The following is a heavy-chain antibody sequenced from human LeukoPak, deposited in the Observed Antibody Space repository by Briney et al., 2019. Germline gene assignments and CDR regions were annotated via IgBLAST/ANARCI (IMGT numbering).Heavy chain of an antibody. Sequence: ASMKVSCKASGGTFSSYAISWVRQAPGQGLEWMGMIIPIFGIANYAQKFQGRVTITADKSTSTAYMELSSLRSEDTAVYYCARVSLYCTGGSCYSGEIDYWGQGTLVTVSS. CDR3: ARVSLYCTGGSCYSGEIDY. V-gene: IGHV1-69*04. J-gene: IGHJ4*02. CDR2: IIPIFGIA. CDR1: GGTFSSYA. D-gene: IGHD2-15*01.